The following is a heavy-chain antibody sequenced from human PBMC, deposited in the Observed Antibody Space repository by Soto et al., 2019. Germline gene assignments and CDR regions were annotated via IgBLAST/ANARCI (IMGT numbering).Heavy chain of an antibody. CDR3: GSVRPSGYVLS. J-gene: IGHJ5*02. V-gene: IGHV4-61*01. Sequence: SETLSLTCSVSGGSVSSGSYLWSWIRQPPGRELEWIGYVYFSGNTNYNPSLKSRVTISIDTSKNQFSLRLASVTAADTAFYYCGSVRPSGYVLSWGQGTLVTVSS. CDR1: GGSVSSGSYL. D-gene: IGHD6-25*01. CDR2: VYFSGNT.